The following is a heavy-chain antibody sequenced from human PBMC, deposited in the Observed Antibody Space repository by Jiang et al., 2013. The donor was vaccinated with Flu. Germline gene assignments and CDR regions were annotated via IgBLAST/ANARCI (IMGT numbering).Heavy chain of an antibody. D-gene: IGHD1-26*01. J-gene: IGHJ4*02. CDR2: ISYDGSDK. Sequence: WVRQAPGKGLEWVAVISYDGSDKYYADSVKGRFSISRDNSKNTLYLQMNSLRAEDTAVYYCAKLVGAGDFDYWGQGTLVTVSS. V-gene: IGHV3-30*18. CDR3: AKLVGAGDFDY.